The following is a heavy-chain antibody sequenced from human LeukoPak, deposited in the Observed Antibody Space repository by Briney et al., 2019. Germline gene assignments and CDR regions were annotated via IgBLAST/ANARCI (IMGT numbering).Heavy chain of an antibody. CDR3: ARGSRVDDAFDI. CDR2: ISSSSSYI. J-gene: IGHJ3*02. V-gene: IGHV3-21*01. CDR1: GFTFSSYS. D-gene: IGHD5-24*01. Sequence: GGSLRLSCAASGFTFSSYSMNWVRQAPGKGLEWVSYISSSSSYIYYADSVKGRFTISRDNAKNSLYLQMNSLRAEDTAVYYCARGSRVDDAFDIWGQGTMVTVSS.